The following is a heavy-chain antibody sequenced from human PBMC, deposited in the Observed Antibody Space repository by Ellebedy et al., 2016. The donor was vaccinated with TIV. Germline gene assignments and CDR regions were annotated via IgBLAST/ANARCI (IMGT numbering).Heavy chain of an antibody. CDR2: ISSSSSYI. Sequence: GGSLRLSCAASGFTFSSYEMIWVRQAPGKGLEWVSSISSSSSYIYYADSVKGRFTISRDNAKNSLYLQMNSLRAEDTAVYYCARSITWISFTDYWGQGTLVTVSS. D-gene: IGHD3-16*01. J-gene: IGHJ4*02. V-gene: IGHV3-21*01. CDR3: ARSITWISFTDY. CDR1: GFTFSSYE.